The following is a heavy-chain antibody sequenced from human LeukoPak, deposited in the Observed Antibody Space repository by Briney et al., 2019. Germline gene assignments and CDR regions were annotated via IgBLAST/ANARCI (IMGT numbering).Heavy chain of an antibody. J-gene: IGHJ6*03. V-gene: IGHV3-23*01. D-gene: IGHD6-13*01. CDR2: ISGSGGDT. CDR3: ARDATTAVGWVYMDV. CDR1: GFTFSSYA. Sequence: GSLRLSCAASGFTFSSYAMSWVRQAPGKGLEWVSVISGSGGDTYYADSVKGRFTISRDNAKNSLYLQMNSLRVEDTALYYCARDATTAVGWVYMDVWGKGTTVTISS.